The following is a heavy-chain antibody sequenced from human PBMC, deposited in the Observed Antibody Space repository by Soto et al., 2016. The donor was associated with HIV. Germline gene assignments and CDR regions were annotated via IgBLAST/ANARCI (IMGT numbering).Heavy chain of an antibody. Sequence: EVQLVESGGGLVQPWGSVRLSCAASGFTFSSYDMHWVRQATGKGLEWVSGIGTGGDTYYLGSVKGRFTISRENAKNSWYLQMNSLRAGDTAVYFCARGRGSYDAGGYYFEAFDIWGQGTMVTVSS. D-gene: IGHD3-22*01. CDR2: IGTGGDT. J-gene: IGHJ3*02. CDR3: ARGRGSYDAGGYYFEAFDI. V-gene: IGHV3-13*04. CDR1: GFTFSSYD.